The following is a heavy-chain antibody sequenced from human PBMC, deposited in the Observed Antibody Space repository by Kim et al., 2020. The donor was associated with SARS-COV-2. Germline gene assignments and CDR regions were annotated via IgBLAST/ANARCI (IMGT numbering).Heavy chain of an antibody. D-gene: IGHD1-26*01. V-gene: IGHV1-8*01. CDR3: ARGHGGSYSWFDP. J-gene: IGHJ5*02. Sequence: YAQKFQDRVTMTRNTSISTAYMELSSLRSEDTAVYYCARGHGGSYSWFDPWGQGTLVTVSS.